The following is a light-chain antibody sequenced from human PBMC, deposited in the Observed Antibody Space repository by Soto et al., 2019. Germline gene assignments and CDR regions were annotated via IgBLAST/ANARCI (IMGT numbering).Light chain of an antibody. V-gene: IGKV3-20*01. CDR1: QSVSSSY. CDR3: QQYGSSPLT. Sequence: EIVLTQSPGTLSFSPGERATVSCRASQSVSSSYLAWYQQKPGQAPRLLICGASSRATGIPDRFSGSGSGTDFTLTISRLEPEDFAVYYCQQYGSSPLTFGGGTKVDIK. J-gene: IGKJ4*01. CDR2: GAS.